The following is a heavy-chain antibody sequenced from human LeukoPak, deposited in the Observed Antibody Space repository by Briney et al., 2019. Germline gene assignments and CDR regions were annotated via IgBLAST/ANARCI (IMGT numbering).Heavy chain of an antibody. CDR2: ISGSGGST. V-gene: IGHV3-23*01. D-gene: IGHD3-22*01. CDR1: GFTFSSYA. CDR3: AKRRDYYDSSGYYLDY. J-gene: IGHJ4*02. Sequence: GGSLRLSCAASGFTFSSYAMSWVRQAPGKGLEWVSGISGSGGSTYYADSVKGRFTISRDNSKNTLYLQMNSLRAEDTAVYYCAKRRDYYDSSGYYLDYWGQGTLVTVSS.